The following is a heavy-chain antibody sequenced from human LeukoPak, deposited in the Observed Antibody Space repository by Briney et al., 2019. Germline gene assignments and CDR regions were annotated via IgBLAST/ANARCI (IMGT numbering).Heavy chain of an antibody. CDR1: GRSISSYY. V-gene: IGHV4-4*07. D-gene: IGHD3-16*02. J-gene: IGHJ4*02. Sequence: SETLSLTCTVSGRSISSYYWSWIRQPAGKGLEWIGRIYTSGSTNYNPSLKSRVTMSVDTSKNQFSLKLSSVTAADTAVYYCALLYDYVWGSYLDYWGQGTLVTVSS. CDR3: ALLYDYVWGSYLDY. CDR2: IYTSGST.